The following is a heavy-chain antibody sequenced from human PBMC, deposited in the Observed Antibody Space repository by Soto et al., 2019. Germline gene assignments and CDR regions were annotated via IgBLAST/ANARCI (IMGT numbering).Heavy chain of an antibody. Sequence: QITLKESGPALVKPTQTLTLTYTFSGFSLSTSGVGVGWIRQPPGEALEWLALIYWDDDKRYSSSLKSRLTITKDTSKNQVVLTMTNVDPVDTATYYCAHRPALGYCSTSSCYRPYYFDYWGQGTRVTVSP. CDR2: IYWDDDK. CDR3: AHRPALGYCSTSSCYRPYYFDY. J-gene: IGHJ4*02. V-gene: IGHV2-5*02. CDR1: GFSLSTSGVG. D-gene: IGHD2-2*02.